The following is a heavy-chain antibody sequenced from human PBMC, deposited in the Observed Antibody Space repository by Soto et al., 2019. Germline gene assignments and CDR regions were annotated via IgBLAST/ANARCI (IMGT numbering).Heavy chain of an antibody. V-gene: IGHV3-74*01. CDR3: ATVFAL. D-gene: IGHD2-8*01. J-gene: IGHJ4*02. CDR2: IDTDGGGT. CDR1: GFTLRSHR. Sequence: EVQLVESGGGLVQPGGSLRVSCAASGFTLRSHRRHWVRKAPGKGLEWVSRIDTDGGGTSYADSVKGRFTISTDNAKNTVYLQMNGLRAEDTAVYYCATVFALWGQVTLVTVSS.